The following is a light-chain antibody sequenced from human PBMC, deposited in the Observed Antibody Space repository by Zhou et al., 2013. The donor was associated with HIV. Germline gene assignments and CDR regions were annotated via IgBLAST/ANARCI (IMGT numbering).Light chain of an antibody. CDR1: QSISSW. V-gene: IGKV1-5*03. Sequence: DIQMTQSPSTLSASVGDRVTITCRASQSISSWLAWYQQKPGKAPKLLIYKASSLESGVPSRFSGSGSGTEFTLTISSLQPDDFATYYCQQYYSFPLTFGGGTKVEDQT. CDR3: QQYYSFPLT. CDR2: KAS. J-gene: IGKJ4*01.